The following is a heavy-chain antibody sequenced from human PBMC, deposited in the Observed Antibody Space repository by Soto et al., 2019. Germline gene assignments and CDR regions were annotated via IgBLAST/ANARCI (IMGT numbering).Heavy chain of an antibody. Sequence: KTSETLSLTCAITGDSVSSNSAGWSWVRQSPSRGLEWLGRTYYRSKWYYEYAVSVRGRITISPDTSKNQYSLQLNSVTPEDTAVYFCARGEQYSGRIFDYWGQGTLVTVSS. CDR2: TYYRSKWYY. V-gene: IGHV6-1*01. CDR1: GDSVSSNSAG. CDR3: ARGEQYSGRIFDY. D-gene: IGHD1-26*01. J-gene: IGHJ4*01.